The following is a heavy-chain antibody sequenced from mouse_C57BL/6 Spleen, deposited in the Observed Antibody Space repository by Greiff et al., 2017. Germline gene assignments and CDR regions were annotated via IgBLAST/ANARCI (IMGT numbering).Heavy chain of an antibody. V-gene: IGHV5-9-1*02. Sequence: EVKLMESGEGLVKPGGSLKLSCAASGFTFSSYAMSWVRQTPEKRLEWVAYISSGGDYIYYADTVKGRFTISRDNARNTLYLQMSSLKSEDTAMYYCTRDGGPYYSNDYAMDYWGQGTSVTVSS. J-gene: IGHJ4*01. CDR2: ISSGGDYI. CDR1: GFTFSSYA. CDR3: TRDGGPYYSNDYAMDY. D-gene: IGHD2-5*01.